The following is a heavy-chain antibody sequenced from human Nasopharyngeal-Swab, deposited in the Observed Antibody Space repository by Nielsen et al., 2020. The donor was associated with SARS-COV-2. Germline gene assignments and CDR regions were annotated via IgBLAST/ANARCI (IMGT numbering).Heavy chain of an antibody. J-gene: IGHJ6*02. V-gene: IGHV3-23*01. Sequence: GGSLRLSCAASGFTFRSYAISWVRQAPGKGLEWVSVISGSDHTTYYADSVKGRFTISRDNSKNTVNLQMNSLRVEDTAIYYCAKDRDSGDDSDDYYHYYGMDVWGQGTTVNVSS. CDR1: GFTFRSYA. CDR3: AKDRDSGDDSDDYYHYYGMDV. CDR2: ISGSDHTT. D-gene: IGHD5-12*01.